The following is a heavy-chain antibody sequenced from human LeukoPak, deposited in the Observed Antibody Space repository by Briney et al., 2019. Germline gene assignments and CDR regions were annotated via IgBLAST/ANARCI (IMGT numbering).Heavy chain of an antibody. Sequence: PSETLSLTCIVSGGSISNYYWSWIRQPPGKGLEWIGYIYNSGRTNYNPSLKSRVAISVDTSKNQFSLKLSSVTAADTAVYYCARDANFYDTRGENYFNSWGQGTLVTVSS. CDR2: IYNSGRT. V-gene: IGHV4-59*12. D-gene: IGHD3-22*01. CDR1: GGSISNYY. CDR3: ARDANFYDTRGENYFNS. J-gene: IGHJ4*02.